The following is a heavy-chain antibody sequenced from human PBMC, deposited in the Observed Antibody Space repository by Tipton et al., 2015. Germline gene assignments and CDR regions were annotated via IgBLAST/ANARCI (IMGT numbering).Heavy chain of an antibody. CDR1: GAFINSYY. CDR2: IHYSGSI. CDR3: ARDLEHGMDV. D-gene: IGHD5-24*01. Sequence: TLSLTCTVSGAFINSYYWSWIRQPPGKGLEWVGYIHYSGSINYNPSLKSRVTISADTSKNQFSLRLNSVTAADTAVYYCARDLEHGMDVWGQGTTVTVSS. J-gene: IGHJ6*02. V-gene: IGHV4-59*01.